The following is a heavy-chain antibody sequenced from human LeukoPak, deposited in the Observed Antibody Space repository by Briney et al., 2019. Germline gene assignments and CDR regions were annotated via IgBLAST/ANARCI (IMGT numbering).Heavy chain of an antibody. CDR3: AINAGQWLVPFDY. J-gene: IGHJ4*02. D-gene: IGHD6-19*01. CDR2: ISGSGGST. Sequence: GGSLRPSCAASGFTFSSHAVTWVRQAPGKGLEWVSAISGSGGSTYYADSVRGRFTISRDNSKNTLFLQMNSLRAEDTAVYYCAINAGQWLVPFDYWGQGTLVTVSS. CDR1: GFTFSSHA. V-gene: IGHV3-23*01.